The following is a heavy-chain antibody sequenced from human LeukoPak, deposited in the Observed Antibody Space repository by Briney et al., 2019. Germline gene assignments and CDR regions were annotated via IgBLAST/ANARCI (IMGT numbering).Heavy chain of an antibody. V-gene: IGHV4-4*07. CDR3: ARDPLDCSGGSCYSDYYYMDV. CDR1: GGSISSYY. Sequence: MSSETLSLTCTVSGGSISSYYWSWIRQPPGKGLEWIARIYTSGSTKYNPSLKSQVTISVDKSKNQFSLKLSSVTAADTAVYYCARDPLDCSGGSCYSDYYYMDVWGKGTTVTVSS. D-gene: IGHD2-15*01. CDR2: IYTSGST. J-gene: IGHJ6*03.